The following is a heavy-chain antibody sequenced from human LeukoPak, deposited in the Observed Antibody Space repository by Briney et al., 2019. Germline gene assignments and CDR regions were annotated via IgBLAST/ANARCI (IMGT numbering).Heavy chain of an antibody. D-gene: IGHD6-13*01. CDR2: IYYSGST. CDR3: ASHQTDSSSSTWYYGMDV. CDR1: GGSISSSSYY. Sequence: NPSETLSLTCTVSGGSISSSSYYWGWIRQPTGKGLEWIGSIYYSGSTYYNPSLKSRVTISVDTSKNQFSLKLSSVTAADTAVYYCASHQTDSSSSTWYYGMDVWGQGTTVTVSS. J-gene: IGHJ6*02. V-gene: IGHV4-39*01.